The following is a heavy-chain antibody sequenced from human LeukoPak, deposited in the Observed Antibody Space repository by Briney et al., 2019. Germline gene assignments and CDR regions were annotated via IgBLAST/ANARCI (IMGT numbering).Heavy chain of an antibody. D-gene: IGHD3-10*01. CDR2: IYYSGST. CDR3: ARVVFYGSGSYLGYYYYMDV. J-gene: IGHJ6*03. Sequence: SETLSLTCTVSGGSISSYYWSWIRQPPGKGLEWIGYIYYSGSTYYNPSLKSRVTISVDTSKNQFSLKLSSVTAADTAVYYCARVVFYGSGSYLGYYYYMDVWGKGTTVTVSS. CDR1: GGSISSYY. V-gene: IGHV4-59*12.